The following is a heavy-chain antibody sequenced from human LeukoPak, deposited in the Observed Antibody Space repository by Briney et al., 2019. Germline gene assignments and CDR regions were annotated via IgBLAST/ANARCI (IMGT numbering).Heavy chain of an antibody. J-gene: IGHJ4*02. Sequence: GESLKISCKGSGYSFTNYWVGWFRQMPGKGLEWTGIIYPGDSDTRYSPSFQGQVTISADRSISAAYLQWSSLQASDTAMYYCARQYCSTTTCYVREFDYWGQGTLVTVSS. V-gene: IGHV5-51*01. CDR2: IYPGDSDT. CDR3: ARQYCSTTTCYVREFDY. D-gene: IGHD2-2*01. CDR1: GYSFTNYW.